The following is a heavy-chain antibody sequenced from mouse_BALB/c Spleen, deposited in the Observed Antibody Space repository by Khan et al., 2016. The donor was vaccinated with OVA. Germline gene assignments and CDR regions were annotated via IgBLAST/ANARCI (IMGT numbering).Heavy chain of an antibody. CDR3: ARRDYYAYYWYFDV. V-gene: IGHV1-18*01. CDR1: GYTFTEYT. CDR2: FNPNNGGA. D-gene: IGHD1-2*01. Sequence: EVQLQQSGPELVKPRASVKISCKTSGYTFTEYTIHWVKQSHGKSLEWIGRFNPNNGGAHYNQKFKGKATLTVDKSSSTAYMELRSLTSEDSAVYYCARRDYYAYYWYFDVWGAGTTVTVSS. J-gene: IGHJ1*01.